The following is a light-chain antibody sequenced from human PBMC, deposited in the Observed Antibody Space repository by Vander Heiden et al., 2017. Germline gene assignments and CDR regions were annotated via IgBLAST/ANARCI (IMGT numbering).Light chain of an antibody. CDR3: QSYDSTNLWV. Sequence: NFMLTQPHSVSGSPGKTVTISCTPSGGSIANNYVHWYQKRPGSSPTTLIYEDNQRPAGVPDRFSGSVDISSNSASLTISGLKTEDEAEYYCQSYDSTNLWVFGGGTMLTVL. V-gene: IGLV6-57*01. J-gene: IGLJ3*02. CDR2: EDN. CDR1: GGSIANNY.